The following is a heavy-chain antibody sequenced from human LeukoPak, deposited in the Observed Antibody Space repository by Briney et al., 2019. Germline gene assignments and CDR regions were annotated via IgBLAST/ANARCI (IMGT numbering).Heavy chain of an antibody. V-gene: IGHV4-34*01. CDR1: GGSFSGYY. Sequence: SETLSLTCAVYGGSFSGYYWSWIRQPPGKGLEWIGEINHSRSTNYNPSLKSRVTISVDTSKNQFSLKLSSVTAADTAVYYCARGRAHGSGSYLFNYYYYYGMDVWGRGTTVTVSS. CDR2: INHSRST. J-gene: IGHJ6*04. D-gene: IGHD3-10*01. CDR3: ARGRAHGSGSYLFNYYYYYGMDV.